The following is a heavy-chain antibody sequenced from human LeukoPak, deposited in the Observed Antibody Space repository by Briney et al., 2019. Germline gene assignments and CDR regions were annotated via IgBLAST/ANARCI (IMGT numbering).Heavy chain of an antibody. J-gene: IGHJ4*02. V-gene: IGHV3-23*01. D-gene: IGHD6-13*01. CDR3: TKAWAAAGIFDS. CDR2: ITHSGGGT. CDR1: GFTFNSYA. Sequence: PGESLTLSCAPSGFTFNSYAMSWVRQAPGKGLAWVSTITHSGGGTFYADSVKGRFTLSRDISENTLYLKMKSLRVEDTAVYYCTKAWAAAGIFDSWGLGTLVTVSS.